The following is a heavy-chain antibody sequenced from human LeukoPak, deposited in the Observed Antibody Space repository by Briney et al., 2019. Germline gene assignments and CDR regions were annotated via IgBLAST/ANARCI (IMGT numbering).Heavy chain of an antibody. V-gene: IGHV4-59*01. D-gene: IGHD3-22*01. CDR2: IYYSGST. CDR1: RGSISSYY. Sequence: SETLSLTCTVSRGSISSYYWSWIRQPPGKGLEWIGYIYYSGSTNYNPSLKSRVTISVDTSKNKFSLKLSSVTAADTAVYYCARTYDSSGYYFDYWGQGTLVTVSS. J-gene: IGHJ4*02. CDR3: ARTYDSSGYYFDY.